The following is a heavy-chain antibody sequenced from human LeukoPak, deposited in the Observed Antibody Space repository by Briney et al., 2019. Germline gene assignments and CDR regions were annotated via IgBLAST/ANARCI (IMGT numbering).Heavy chain of an antibody. J-gene: IGHJ1*01. CDR1: GGTFSSYA. CDR3: ARDSADCSGGSCYSAEYFQH. V-gene: IGHV1-18*01. Sequence: GASVKVSCKASGGTFSSYAISWVRQAPGQGLEWMGRISAYNGNTNYAQKVQGRVTMTTDTSTNTAYMELRSLRSDDTAVYYCARDSADCSGGSCYSAEYFQHWGQGTLVTVSS. CDR2: ISAYNGNT. D-gene: IGHD2-15*01.